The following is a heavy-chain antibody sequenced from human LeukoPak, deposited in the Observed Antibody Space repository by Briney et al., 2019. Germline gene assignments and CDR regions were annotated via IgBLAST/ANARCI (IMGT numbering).Heavy chain of an antibody. J-gene: IGHJ3*02. V-gene: IGHV4-39*01. CDR2: FYYSATT. CDR3: ARHNDPGHAFDI. CDR1: GGSISSSSYY. Sequence: SETLSLTCTVSGGSISSSSYYWGWIRQPPGKGLECIGSFYYSATTYYTPSLKTRFTISIDTSKSHFSLKLSSVTAADTAVYYCARHNDPGHAFDIWGQGTMVTVSS. D-gene: IGHD1-1*01.